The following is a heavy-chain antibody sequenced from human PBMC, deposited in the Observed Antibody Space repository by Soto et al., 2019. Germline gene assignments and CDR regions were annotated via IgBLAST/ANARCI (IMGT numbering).Heavy chain of an antibody. CDR1: EYTFTTYA. Sequence: QVQLVQSGAEVKKPGASVKVSCKASEYTFTTYAIHWLRQAPGQRLEWMGWINVGNGNTKYSQKLLGRVTITRDTSARTAYMELSSLRSEDTAFYYCARALRLPWDAADIWGQGTMVTVSS. CDR2: INVGNGNT. J-gene: IGHJ3*02. V-gene: IGHV1-3*01. CDR3: ARALRLPWDAADI.